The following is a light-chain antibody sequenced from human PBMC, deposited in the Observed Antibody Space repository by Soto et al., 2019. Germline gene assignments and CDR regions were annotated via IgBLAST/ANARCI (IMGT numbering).Light chain of an antibody. J-gene: IGKJ4*01. CDR1: PDISSW. Sequence: DIQMTQSPSSVSASVGDRVTITCRASPDISSWVAWYQQKPGKAPKLLISAAPSLQSGVPRRFIGSGSGTVCTLIISSLQTAELATYFCQQGDSFPFTFGGGTKVEIK. V-gene: IGKV1-12*01. CDR2: AAP. CDR3: QQGDSFPFT.